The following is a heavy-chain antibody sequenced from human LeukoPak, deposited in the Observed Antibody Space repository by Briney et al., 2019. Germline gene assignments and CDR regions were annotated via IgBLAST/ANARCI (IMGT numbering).Heavy chain of an antibody. J-gene: IGHJ6*03. V-gene: IGHV1-2*02. CDR1: GYTFTGFY. Sequence: ASVKVSCKASGYTFTGFYMHWVRQAPGQGREWMGWINPNSGGTNYAQKCQGRVTMTRDTSISTAYMELSRLRSDDTAVYYCARDQHIVVVPAAIGYYYYYMDVWGKGTTVTVSS. D-gene: IGHD2-2*02. CDR2: INPNSGGT. CDR3: ARDQHIVVVPAAIGYYYYYMDV.